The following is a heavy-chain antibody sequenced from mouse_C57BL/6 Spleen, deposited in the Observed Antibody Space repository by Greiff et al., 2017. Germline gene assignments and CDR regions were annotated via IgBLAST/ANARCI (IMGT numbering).Heavy chain of an antibody. J-gene: IGHJ4*01. Sequence: QVQLQQPGAELVMPGASVKLSCKASGYTFTSYWMHWVKQRPGQGLEWIGEIDPSDSYTNYNQKFKGKSTLTVDKSSSTAYMQLSSLTSEDSAVYYCARSGSLYYYGSSSYAMDYWGQGTSVTVSS. V-gene: IGHV1-69*01. CDR1: GYTFTSYW. D-gene: IGHD1-1*01. CDR3: ARSGSLYYYGSSSYAMDY. CDR2: IDPSDSYT.